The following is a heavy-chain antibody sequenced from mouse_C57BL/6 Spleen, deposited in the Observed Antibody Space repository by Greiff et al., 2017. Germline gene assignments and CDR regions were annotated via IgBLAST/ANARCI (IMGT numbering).Heavy chain of an antibody. Sequence: EVKLVESGGGLVKPGGSLKLSCAASGFTFSSYAMSWVRQTPEKRLEWVATISDGGSYTYYPDNVKGRFTISRDNAKNNLYLQMSHLKSEDTAMYYCARERRYGYDRGTDAMDYWGQGTSVTVSS. J-gene: IGHJ4*01. D-gene: IGHD2-2*01. CDR3: ARERRYGYDRGTDAMDY. CDR1: GFTFSSYA. V-gene: IGHV5-4*01. CDR2: ISDGGSYT.